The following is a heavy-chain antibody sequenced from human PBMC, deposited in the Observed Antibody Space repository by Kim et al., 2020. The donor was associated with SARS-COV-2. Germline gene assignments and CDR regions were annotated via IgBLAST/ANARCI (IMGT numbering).Heavy chain of an antibody. CDR3: ARQVVATGSYYYFDD. Sequence: GESLKISCKGSGYSFTSYWINWVRQMPGKGLEWMGRIDPSDFYTNYSPSFQGHVTISADESISTAYLQWSSLKASDTAIYYCARQVVATGSYYYFDDWGQGTLVTVSS. D-gene: IGHD1-26*01. J-gene: IGHJ4*02. V-gene: IGHV5-10-1*01. CDR1: GYSFTSYW. CDR2: IDPSDFYT.